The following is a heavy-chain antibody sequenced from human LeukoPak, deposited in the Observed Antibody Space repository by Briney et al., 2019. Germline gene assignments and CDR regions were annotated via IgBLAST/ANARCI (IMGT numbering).Heavy chain of an antibody. Sequence: PWETLSLTCTVSGGSISGHYWSWIRQPPGKGLEWIGYFYYSGSTHYNPSLKSRVTTSVDTSNNQFTLNLSSVTAADTALYYCARRGEGYSYGSFGLDVWGQGTTVTVYS. V-gene: IGHV4-59*08. CDR1: GGSISGHY. CDR3: ARRGEGYSYGSFGLDV. D-gene: IGHD5-18*01. CDR2: FYYSGST. J-gene: IGHJ6*02.